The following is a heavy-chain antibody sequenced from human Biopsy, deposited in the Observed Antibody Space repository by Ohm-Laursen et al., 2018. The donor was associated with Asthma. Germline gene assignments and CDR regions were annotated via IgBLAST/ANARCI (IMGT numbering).Heavy chain of an antibody. J-gene: IGHJ4*02. CDR2: INSVFGTT. V-gene: IGHV1-69*13. CDR1: GGTFNTYV. Sequence: SVKVSCKSLGGTFNTYVIGWVRQAPGQGLEWMGGINSVFGTTTYPQKFQDRVTITADDSTSTVYMELSSLRSEDTAVYFCARKAGSCISRTCYSLDFWGQGTLDTVSS. CDR3: ARKAGSCISRTCYSLDF. D-gene: IGHD2-2*01.